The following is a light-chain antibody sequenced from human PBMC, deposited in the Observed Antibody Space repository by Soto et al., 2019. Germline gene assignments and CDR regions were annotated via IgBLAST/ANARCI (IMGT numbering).Light chain of an antibody. Sequence: DIVMTQTPLSLHVTLGQPASISCRSSQSLVHTNGKTYLSWLHQRPVQPPRLLIYEISNRFFGVPDRFSGSGAGTEFTLKISRVEAEDVGVYYCMQARQSPTFGPGTKVDIE. V-gene: IGKV2-24*01. CDR3: MQARQSPT. J-gene: IGKJ3*01. CDR1: QSLVHTNGKTY. CDR2: EIS.